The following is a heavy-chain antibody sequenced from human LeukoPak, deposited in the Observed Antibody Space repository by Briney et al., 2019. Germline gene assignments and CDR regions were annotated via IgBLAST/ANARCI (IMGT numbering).Heavy chain of an antibody. J-gene: IGHJ4*02. D-gene: IGHD2-2*01. CDR2: INSDGSWT. CDR1: GNYW. V-gene: IGHV3-74*01. CDR3: VSFYETY. Sequence: AGGSLRLSCAASGNYWMHWVRQAPGKGLLWVSHINSDGSWTTYADSVKGRFTISKDNAKNTVYLQMNKLRAEDTAVYYCVSFYETYWGRGTLVTVSS.